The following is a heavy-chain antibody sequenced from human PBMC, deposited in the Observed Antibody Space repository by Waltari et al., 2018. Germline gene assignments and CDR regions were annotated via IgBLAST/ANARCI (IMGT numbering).Heavy chain of an antibody. D-gene: IGHD3-3*02. V-gene: IGHV3-30*04. J-gene: IGHJ4*02. CDR1: GFTFSDYA. Sequence: QVQLVETGGGVVQPGKSLRLSCAVSGFTFSDYAMHWVRQAPGRGVGWVERTSYDGSNQDYADFVKGRFTISRDNSKNTLYLQMNTLRPEDTAVYYCAKDGFHFWSGYHSPDYWGQGTLVTVSS. CDR2: TSYDGSNQ. CDR3: AKDGFHFWSGYHSPDY.